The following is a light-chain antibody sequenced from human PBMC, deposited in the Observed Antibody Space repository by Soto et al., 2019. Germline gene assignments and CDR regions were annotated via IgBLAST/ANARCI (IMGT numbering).Light chain of an antibody. CDR2: EGS. V-gene: IGLV2-23*01. J-gene: IGLJ3*02. CDR1: ISDVGSYDL. Sequence: VLTQPASVSGSPGQSITISCTGTISDVGSYDLVSWYQQHPGKAPKLMIYEGSKRPSGVSSRFSGSKSGNTASLTISGLQAEDEADYYCCSYAGSSTSWVFGGGTQLTVL. CDR3: CSYAGSSTSWV.